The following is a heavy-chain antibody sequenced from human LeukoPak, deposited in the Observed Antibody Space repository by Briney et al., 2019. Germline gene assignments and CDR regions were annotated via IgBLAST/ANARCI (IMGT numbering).Heavy chain of an antibody. Sequence: ASVKVSCKASGYSFPTYDINWVRQATGQGLQWMGWMSSKSGHTAYAQKFQGRVTMTTDTSTSTAYMELRSLRSDDTAVYYCARDPVGVLFDYWGQGTLVTVSS. D-gene: IGHD1-26*01. V-gene: IGHV1-8*02. J-gene: IGHJ4*02. CDR3: ARDPVGVLFDY. CDR1: GYSFPTYD. CDR2: MSSKSGHT.